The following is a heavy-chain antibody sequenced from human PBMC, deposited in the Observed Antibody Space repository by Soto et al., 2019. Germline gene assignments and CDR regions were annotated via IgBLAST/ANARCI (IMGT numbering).Heavy chain of an antibody. D-gene: IGHD1-1*01. CDR1: GYSFTSYW. CDR3: ARQTGTTTHYLRPFDY. CDR2: IYPGDSDT. J-gene: IGHJ4*02. Sequence: GESLKISCKGSGYSFTSYWIGWVRQMPGKGLEWMGIIYPGDSDTRYSPSFQGQVTISADKSISTAYLQWSSLKASDTAMYYCARQTGTTTHYLRPFDYWGQGTLVTVSS. V-gene: IGHV5-51*01.